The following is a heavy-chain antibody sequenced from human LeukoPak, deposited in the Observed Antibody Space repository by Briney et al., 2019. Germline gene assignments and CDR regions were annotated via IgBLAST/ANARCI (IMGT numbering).Heavy chain of an antibody. Sequence: GGSLRLSCAASEFTFSSYSMNWVRQAPGKGLEWVSYITNSGNSKSYADPVKGRFTISRDNTKNSLYLQMNGLRAEDTAVYYCTRDGIAVVKDRHYYYGMDVWGQGTTVTVSS. CDR2: ITNSGNSK. CDR3: TRDGIAVVKDRHYYYGMDV. D-gene: IGHD3-22*01. CDR1: EFTFSSYS. V-gene: IGHV3-48*01. J-gene: IGHJ6*02.